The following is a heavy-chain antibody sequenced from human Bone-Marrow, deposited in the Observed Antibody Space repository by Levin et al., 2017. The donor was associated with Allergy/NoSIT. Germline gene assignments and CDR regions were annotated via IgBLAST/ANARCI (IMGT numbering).Heavy chain of an antibody. CDR3: ARDRVLVGSTNYYYGMDG. V-gene: IGHV4-59*01. Sequence: SETLSLTCTVSGGSITSYYRSWIRQPPGKALEWIGYIYYSGDTNYNPSLKGRVTISVDTSKNQFSLKLSSVTAADTAVYYCARDRVLVGSTNYYYGMDGWGQGTTVTVSS. CDR1: GGSITSYY. J-gene: IGHJ6*02. D-gene: IGHD1-26*01. CDR2: IYYSGDT.